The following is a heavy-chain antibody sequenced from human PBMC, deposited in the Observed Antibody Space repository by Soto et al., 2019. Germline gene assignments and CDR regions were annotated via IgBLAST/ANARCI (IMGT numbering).Heavy chain of an antibody. Sequence: QEQLVQSGAEVKKPGASVKVSCKSSGYTFIGYYMHWARQAPGQGLEWMGWINPNSGGTNYAQKFQGRVTMNRDTSISTAYMELSRLRSDDTAVYYCARDYGGATLDYFDYWGQGTLVTVSA. V-gene: IGHV1-2*02. D-gene: IGHD1-26*01. J-gene: IGHJ4*02. CDR3: ARDYGGATLDYFDY. CDR1: GYTFIGYY. CDR2: INPNSGGT.